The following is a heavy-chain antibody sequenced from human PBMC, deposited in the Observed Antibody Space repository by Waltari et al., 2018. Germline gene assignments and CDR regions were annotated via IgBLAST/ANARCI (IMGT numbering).Heavy chain of an antibody. V-gene: IGHV4-59*08. CDR1: GCFPSNDH. CDR2: LRNTEVT. D-gene: IGHD3-22*01. Sequence: HVQLQESGPGLGKPSEALSLSCTVSGCFPSNDHWPWIRQAPGKGLEWIAYLRNTEVTKCTPSLQSRFTISAVTSKKQFSLRLTSVTAADTAIYYCARLPTKYYDSLGWGFFDQWGQGILVTVSS. J-gene: IGHJ4*02. CDR3: ARLPTKYYDSLGWGFFDQ.